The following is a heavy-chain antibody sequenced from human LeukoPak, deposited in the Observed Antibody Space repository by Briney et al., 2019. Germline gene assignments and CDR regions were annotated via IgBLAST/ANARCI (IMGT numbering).Heavy chain of an antibody. V-gene: IGHV1-69*05. CDR3: ARDPYYESSGYYYPVYFDY. J-gene: IGHJ4*02. CDR1: GGTFTSYA. D-gene: IGHD3-22*01. Sequence: GASVKVSCKASGGTFTSYAISWVRQAPGQGLEWMGRIIPIFGTANYTQKFQGRVTITTDESTGTAYMELSSLRSEDTAVYYCARDPYYESSGYYYPVYFDYWGQGTLVTVSS. CDR2: IIPIFGTA.